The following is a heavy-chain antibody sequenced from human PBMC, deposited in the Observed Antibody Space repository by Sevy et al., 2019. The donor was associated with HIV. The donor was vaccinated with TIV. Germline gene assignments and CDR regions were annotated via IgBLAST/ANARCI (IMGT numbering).Heavy chain of an antibody. CDR3: AKDFLGYSNYPYWFDP. CDR2: ISGSGGST. Sequence: GGSLRLSCAASGFTFSSYAMSWVRQAPGKGLEWVSAISGSGGSTYYADSVKGRFTISRDNSKNTLYLQMNSLRAEDTAVYDSAKDFLGYSNYPYWFDPWGQGTLVTVSS. CDR1: GFTFSSYA. D-gene: IGHD4-4*01. V-gene: IGHV3-23*01. J-gene: IGHJ5*01.